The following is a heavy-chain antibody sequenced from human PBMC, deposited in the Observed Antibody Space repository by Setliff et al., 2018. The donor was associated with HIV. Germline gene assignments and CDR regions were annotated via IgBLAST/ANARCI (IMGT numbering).Heavy chain of an antibody. D-gene: IGHD2-15*01. Sequence: GGSLRLSCAASGFTFSSYSMNWVRQAPGKGLEWVSYISSSSSTIYYADSVKGRFTISKDNFENAVYLQMNSLRVEDTAVYYCARGRMWYWGQGTLVTVSS. V-gene: IGHV3-48*01. CDR2: ISSSSSTI. J-gene: IGHJ4*02. CDR3: ARGRMWY. CDR1: GFTFSSYS.